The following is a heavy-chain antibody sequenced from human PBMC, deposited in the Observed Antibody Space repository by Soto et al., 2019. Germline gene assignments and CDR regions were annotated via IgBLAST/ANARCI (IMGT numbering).Heavy chain of an antibody. CDR1: GFTFSSYA. D-gene: IGHD3-22*01. V-gene: IGHV3-30-3*01. Sequence: QVQLVESGGGVVQPGRSLRLSCAASGFTFSSYAMHWVRQAPGKGLEWVAVISYDGSNKYYADSVKGRFTISRDNSKNTLYLQMNSLRAEDTAVYYCARGDHYYDSSGPPVYFDLWGRGTLVTVSS. CDR3: ARGDHYYDSSGPPVYFDL. J-gene: IGHJ2*01. CDR2: ISYDGSNK.